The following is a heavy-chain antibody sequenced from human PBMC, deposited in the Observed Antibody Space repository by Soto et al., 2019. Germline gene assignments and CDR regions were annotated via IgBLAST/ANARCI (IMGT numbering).Heavy chain of an antibody. CDR3: ARGLELWFGELYYYYYYGMDV. CDR1: GYTFTSCD. D-gene: IGHD3-10*01. J-gene: IGHJ6*02. V-gene: IGHV1-8*01. CDR2: MNPNSGNT. Sequence: ASVKVSCKASGYTFTSCDINWVRQATGQGLEWMGWMNPNSGNTGYAQKFQGRVTMTRNTSISTAYMELSSLRSEDTAVYYCARGLELWFGELYYYYYYGMDVWGQGTTVTVSS.